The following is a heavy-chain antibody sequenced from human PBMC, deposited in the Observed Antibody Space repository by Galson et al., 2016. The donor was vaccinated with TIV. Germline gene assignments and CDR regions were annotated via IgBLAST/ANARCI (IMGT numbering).Heavy chain of an antibody. V-gene: IGHV3-23*01. CDR1: GFTFSSYA. CDR3: AKMDSSGFDYVRRFDF. D-gene: IGHD3-22*01. CDR2: ISGSGFSA. J-gene: IGHJ4*02. Sequence: SLRLSCAASGFTFSSYAMSWVRQAPGKGLEWVSGISGSGFSAFYADSVKGRFTISRDNSKNTLDLQMSSLRAEDTAVYFCAKMDSSGFDYVRRFDFWGQGTLATVSS.